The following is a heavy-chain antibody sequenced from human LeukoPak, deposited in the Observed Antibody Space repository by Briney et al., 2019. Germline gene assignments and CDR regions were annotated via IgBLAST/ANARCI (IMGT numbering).Heavy chain of an antibody. CDR2: ISTSSIYI. CDR3: ARAYSETYGLGYYYMDF. Sequence: GGSLRLSCAASGFTFNTYSMNWVRQAPGKGLEWVSSISTSSIYIYYADSVKGRFTISRDNAKNSLYLQMNSLRAEDTAVYYCARAYSETYGLGYYYMDFWGKGTTVTISS. CDR1: GFTFNTYS. V-gene: IGHV3-21*01. J-gene: IGHJ6*03. D-gene: IGHD5-12*01.